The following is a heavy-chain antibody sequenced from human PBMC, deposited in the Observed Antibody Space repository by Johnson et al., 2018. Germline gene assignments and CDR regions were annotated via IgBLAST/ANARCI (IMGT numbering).Heavy chain of an antibody. V-gene: IGHV3-11*01. CDR2: ISNSGSTTI. CDR1: GFSLSDYY. Sequence: QVQLVQSGGGLVKPGGSLRLSCVASGFSLSDYYMSWIRQAPGKGLEWVSYISNSGSTTIYYADSVKGRFTVSRDYASNPLYLQMNDVRDDDMAVYYCAREFRNGGADCWGQGTLVTVSS. D-gene: IGHD2-8*01. J-gene: IGHJ4*02. CDR3: AREFRNGGADC.